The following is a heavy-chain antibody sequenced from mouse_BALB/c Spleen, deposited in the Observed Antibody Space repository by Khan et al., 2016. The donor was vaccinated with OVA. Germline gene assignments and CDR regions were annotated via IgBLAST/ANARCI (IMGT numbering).Heavy chain of an antibody. CDR2: IHYSGST. D-gene: IGHD2-4*01. CDR1: GYSITSGYS. V-gene: IGHV3-1*02. J-gene: IGHJ3*01. CDR3: ARRIMITTWGFAY. Sequence: VQLQQSGPDPVKPPQSLSLTCTVTGYSITSGYSWHWIRQFPGNKLEWMGYIHYSGSTNYNPSLKSRISITRDTSKNQFILQLNSVTTEDTATYYCARRIMITTWGFAYWGLATLVTVSA.